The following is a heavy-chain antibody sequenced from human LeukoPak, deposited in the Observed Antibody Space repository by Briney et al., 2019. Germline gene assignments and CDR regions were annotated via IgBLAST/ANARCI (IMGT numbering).Heavy chain of an antibody. J-gene: IGHJ4*02. CDR1: GGTFSSYA. CDR3: ARDLLTTGYYFDY. CDR2: IIPILGIA. Sequence: ASVKVSYKASGGTFSSYAISWVRQAPGQGLEWMGRIIPILGIANYAQKFQGRVTITADKSTSTAYMELSSLRSEDTAVYYCARDLLTTGYYFDYWGQGTLVTVSS. V-gene: IGHV1-69*04. D-gene: IGHD4-11*01.